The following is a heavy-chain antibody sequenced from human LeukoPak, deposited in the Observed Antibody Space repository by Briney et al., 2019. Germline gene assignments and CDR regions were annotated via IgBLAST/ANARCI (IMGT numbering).Heavy chain of an antibody. CDR2: ISSSGSTI. Sequence: GGSLRLSCAASGFTFSSYEMNWVRQAPGKGLEWVSYISSSGSTIYYADSVKGRFTISRDNSKNTLYLQMNSLRAEDTAVYYCAKDPHPYYDILTGYDYYFDYWGQGTLVTVSS. CDR3: AKDPHPYYDILTGYDYYFDY. D-gene: IGHD3-9*01. V-gene: IGHV3-48*03. CDR1: GFTFSSYE. J-gene: IGHJ4*02.